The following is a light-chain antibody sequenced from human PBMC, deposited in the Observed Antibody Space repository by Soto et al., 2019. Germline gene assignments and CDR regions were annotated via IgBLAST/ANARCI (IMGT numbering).Light chain of an antibody. J-gene: IGKJ1*01. CDR2: GAA. Sequence: EIVLTQSPGTLSLSPGERATVSCRASQSASSSDFAWYQQKPGQAPRLLISGAANRATGIPDRFSGSGSGTDFTLTISRLEPEDFAVYYCQHYARSVGTVGQGTRVEIK. CDR1: QSASSSD. V-gene: IGKV3-20*01. CDR3: QHYARSVGT.